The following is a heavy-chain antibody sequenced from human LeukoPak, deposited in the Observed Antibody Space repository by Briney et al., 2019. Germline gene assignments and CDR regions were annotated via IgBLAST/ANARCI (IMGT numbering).Heavy chain of an antibody. CDR2: IYYSGST. CDR3: ATDPADDGYNPVYYFDY. V-gene: IGHV4-30-4*01. D-gene: IGHD5-24*01. CDR1: GGSISSGDYY. J-gene: IGHJ4*02. Sequence: SETLSLTCTVSGGSISSGDYYWSWIRQPPGKGLEWIGYIYYSGSTYYNPSLKSRVTISVDTSKNQFSLKLSSVAAADTAVYYCATDPADDGYNPVYYFDYWGQGTLVTVSS.